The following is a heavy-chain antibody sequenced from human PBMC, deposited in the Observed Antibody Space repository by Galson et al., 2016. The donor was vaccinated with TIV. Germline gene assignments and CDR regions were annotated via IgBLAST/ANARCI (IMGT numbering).Heavy chain of an antibody. D-gene: IGHD1-1*01. Sequence: QSGAEVKKPGEFLKISCRGSGYSFSDYWIAWVRQMPGKGLEWMGIIYPGDSHTKYSPSFQGQLTISADKSTSTAYLQWSNLKASDSGMYYCARQPRTTIVQRDVYFYFDVWGKGTTVTVSS. CDR2: IYPGDSHT. CDR3: ARQPRTTIVQRDVYFYFDV. V-gene: IGHV5-51*01. J-gene: IGHJ6*03. CDR1: GYSFSDYW.